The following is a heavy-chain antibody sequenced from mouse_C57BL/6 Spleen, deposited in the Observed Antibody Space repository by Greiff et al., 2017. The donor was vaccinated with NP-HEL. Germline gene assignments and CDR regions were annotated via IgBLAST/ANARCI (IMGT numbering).Heavy chain of an antibody. D-gene: IGHD1-1*01. V-gene: IGHV1-26*01. CDR3: ARESYYDGSSHYYYAMDY. Sequence: VQLQQSGPELVKPGASVKISCKASGYTFTDYYMNWVKQSHGKSLEWIGDINPNNGGTSYNQKFKGKATLTVDKSSSTAYMELRSLTSEDSAVYYCARESYYDGSSHYYYAMDYWGQGTSVTVSS. J-gene: IGHJ4*01. CDR2: INPNNGGT. CDR1: GYTFTDYY.